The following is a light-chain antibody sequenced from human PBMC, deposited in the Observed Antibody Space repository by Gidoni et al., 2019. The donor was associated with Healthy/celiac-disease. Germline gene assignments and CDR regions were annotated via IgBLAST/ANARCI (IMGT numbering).Light chain of an antibody. CDR1: QSVLYSSNNKNY. Sequence: DIVMTQSQDSLAVSLGERATINCKSSQSVLYSSNNKNYLAWYQQKPGQPPKLLIYWASTRESGVPDRFSGSGSGTDFTLTISSLQAEDVAVYYCQQYYSTHWTFGQGTKVEIK. V-gene: IGKV4-1*01. CDR3: QQYYSTHWT. J-gene: IGKJ1*01. CDR2: WAS.